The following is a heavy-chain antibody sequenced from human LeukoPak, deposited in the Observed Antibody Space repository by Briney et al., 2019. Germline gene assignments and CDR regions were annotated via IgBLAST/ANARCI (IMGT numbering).Heavy chain of an antibody. CDR2: ISESGGVT. CDR1: GFSFRSYA. D-gene: IGHD1-26*01. J-gene: IGHJ4*02. CDR3: AKASWAGVTTTYFGY. V-gene: IGHV3-23*01. Sequence: TGGSLRLSCAASGFSFRSYAMNWVRQAPGKGLEWVSGISESGGVTYYADSVKGRFTISRDNSKNTVYLQMNSLRAEDTAIYYCAKASWAGVTTTYFGYWGQGTLVTVSS.